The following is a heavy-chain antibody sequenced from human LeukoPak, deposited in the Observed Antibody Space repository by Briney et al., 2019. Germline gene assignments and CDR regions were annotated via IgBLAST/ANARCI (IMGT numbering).Heavy chain of an antibody. Sequence: GGSLRPSCAASGFTFSSYSMNWVRQAPGKGLEWVSSISSDSTYIYYADSLKGRFTISRDNAESSLYLQMNSLRAEDTAVYYCARTVAAVTTDFDYWGQGTLVTVSS. J-gene: IGHJ4*02. CDR2: ISSDSTYI. CDR3: ARTVAAVTTDFDY. CDR1: GFTFSSYS. D-gene: IGHD4-17*01. V-gene: IGHV3-21*01.